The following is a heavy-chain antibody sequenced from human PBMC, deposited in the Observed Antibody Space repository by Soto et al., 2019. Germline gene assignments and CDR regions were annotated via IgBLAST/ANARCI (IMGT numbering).Heavy chain of an antibody. J-gene: IGHJ6*02. CDR3: ARYCSSTSCYYYYYGMDV. D-gene: IGHD2-2*01. Sequence: ASVKVSCKASGGTFSSYAISWVRQAPGQGLEWMGGIIPIFGTANYAQKFQGRVTITADESTSTAYTELSSLRSEDTAVYYCARYCSSTSCYYYYYGMDVWGQGTTVTVSS. V-gene: IGHV1-69*13. CDR2: IIPIFGTA. CDR1: GGTFSSYA.